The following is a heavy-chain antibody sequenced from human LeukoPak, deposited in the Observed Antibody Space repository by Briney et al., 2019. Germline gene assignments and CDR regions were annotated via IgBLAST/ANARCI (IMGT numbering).Heavy chain of an antibody. D-gene: IGHD3-9*01. J-gene: IGHJ4*02. CDR1: GYTFTGYY. CDR2: INPNSGGT. CDR3: ARTYYDILTGYYLDY. V-gene: IGHV1-2*02. Sequence: GASVKVSCKASGYTFTGYYMHWVRQAPGQGLEWMGWINPNSGGTNYAQKFQGRVTMTRDTSISTAYMELSRLRSDDTAVYYCARTYYDILTGYYLDYWGQGTLVTVSS.